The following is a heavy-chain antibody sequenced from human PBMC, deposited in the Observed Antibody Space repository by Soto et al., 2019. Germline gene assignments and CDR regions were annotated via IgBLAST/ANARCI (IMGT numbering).Heavy chain of an antibody. D-gene: IGHD2-2*01. J-gene: IGHJ6*02. CDR2: IGTAGDT. CDR1: GFTFSSYD. CDR3: ARDSRTSSYEDRHYYGMDV. V-gene: IGHV3-13*01. Sequence: GGSLILSCAASGFTFSSYDMHWVRQATGKGLEWVSAIGTAGDTYYPGSVKGRFTISRENAKNSLYLQMNSLRAEDTAVYYCARDSRTSSYEDRHYYGMDVWGQGTTVTVSS.